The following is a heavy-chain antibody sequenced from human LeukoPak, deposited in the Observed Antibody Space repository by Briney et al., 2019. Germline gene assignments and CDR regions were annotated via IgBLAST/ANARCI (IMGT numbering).Heavy chain of an antibody. V-gene: IGHV1-18*01. CDR3: ARDLMERYFDWLFSPFDY. CDR1: GYTFTSYG. Sequence: ASVKVSCKASGYTFTSYGISWVRQAPGQGLEWMGWISAYNGNTNYAQKLQGRVTMTTDTSTSTAYMELRSLRSDDTAVYYCARDLMERYFDWLFSPFDYWGQGTLVTVSS. J-gene: IGHJ4*02. CDR2: ISAYNGNT. D-gene: IGHD3-9*01.